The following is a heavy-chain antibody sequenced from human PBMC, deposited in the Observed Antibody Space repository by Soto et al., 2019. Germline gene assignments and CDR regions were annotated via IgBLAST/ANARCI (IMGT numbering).Heavy chain of an antibody. D-gene: IGHD6-6*01. J-gene: IGHJ4*02. CDR3: AAPFVCQKDGGY. V-gene: IGHV1-2*02. CDR2: INPNSGGT. CDR1: GYTFTGYY. Sequence: ASVKVSCPASGYTFTGYYMLWVRQAPGQGLEWMGWINPNSGGTNYAQKFQGRVTMTRDTSISTAYMELSRLRSDDTAVYYCAAPFVCQKDGGYWGQGTLVTVSS.